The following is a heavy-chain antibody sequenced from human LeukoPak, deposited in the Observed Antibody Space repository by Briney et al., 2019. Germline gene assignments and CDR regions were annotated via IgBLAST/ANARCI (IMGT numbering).Heavy chain of an antibody. D-gene: IGHD6-13*01. J-gene: IGHJ2*01. Sequence: PSETLSLTCTVSGGSISSYYWSWIRQPAGKGLEWIGRIYTSGSTNYNPSLKSRVTMSVDTSKNQFSLKLSSVTAADTAVYYCARGDSRWLGTRYWYFDLWGRGTLVTVSS. V-gene: IGHV4-4*07. CDR2: IYTSGST. CDR1: GGSISSYY. CDR3: ARGDSRWLGTRYWYFDL.